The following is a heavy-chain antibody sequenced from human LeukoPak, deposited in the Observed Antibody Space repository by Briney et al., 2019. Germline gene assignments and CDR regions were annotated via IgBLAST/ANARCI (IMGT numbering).Heavy chain of an antibody. CDR1: GYTFTSHA. Sequence: GASVKVSCKASGYTFTSHAMSWVRQAPGKGLEWVSGISGSGGSTYYADSVKGRFTISRDNSKNTLYLQMNSLRAEDTAVYYCAKQQQLVLGHFDYWGQGTLVTVSS. J-gene: IGHJ4*02. CDR2: ISGSGGST. V-gene: IGHV3-23*01. CDR3: AKQQQLVLGHFDY. D-gene: IGHD6-13*01.